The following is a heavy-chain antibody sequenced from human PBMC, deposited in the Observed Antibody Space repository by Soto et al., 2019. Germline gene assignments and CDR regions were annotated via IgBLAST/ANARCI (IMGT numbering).Heavy chain of an antibody. V-gene: IGHV4-31*03. CDR2: IYYSGST. CDR3: ALTTQNYYYGLDV. J-gene: IGHJ6*02. CDR1: GGSISSGGYY. D-gene: IGHD4-17*01. Sequence: QVQLQESGPGLVKPSQTLSLTCTVSGGSISSGGYYWSWIRQHPGKGLEWIGYIYYSGSTYYNPSLKSRVTLSEDTSKNQFSLKLSSVTAADTAVYYCALTTQNYYYGLDVWGQGTTVTVSS.